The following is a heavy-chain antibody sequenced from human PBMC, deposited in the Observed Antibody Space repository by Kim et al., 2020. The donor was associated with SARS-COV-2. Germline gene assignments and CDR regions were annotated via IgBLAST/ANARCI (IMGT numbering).Heavy chain of an antibody. J-gene: IGHJ6*02. V-gene: IGHV3-30*02. Sequence: ADAVKGRFTITRDSSKNTRYLHMNSLRVEDTAVYYCAKVSASGRYYYGLDVWGQGTTVIVSS. D-gene: IGHD2-2*01. CDR3: AKVSASGRYYYGLDV.